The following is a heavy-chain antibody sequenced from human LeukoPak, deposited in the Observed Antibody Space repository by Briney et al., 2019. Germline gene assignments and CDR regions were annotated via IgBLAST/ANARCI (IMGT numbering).Heavy chain of an antibody. Sequence: GGSLRLSCAASGFTFSSYSMNWVRQAPGKGLECVSSISSSSSYIYYVDSVKGRFTISRDNAKNSLYLQMNSLRAEDTAVYYCARAVAGTGDFDYWGQGTLVTVSS. J-gene: IGHJ4*02. V-gene: IGHV3-21*01. CDR1: GFTFSSYS. D-gene: IGHD6-19*01. CDR2: ISSSSSYI. CDR3: ARAVAGTGDFDY.